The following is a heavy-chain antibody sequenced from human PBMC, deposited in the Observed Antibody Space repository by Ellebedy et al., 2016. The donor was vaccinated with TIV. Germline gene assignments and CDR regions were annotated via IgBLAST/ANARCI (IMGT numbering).Heavy chain of an antibody. CDR2: ISYSGDPM. CDR1: GFTFSNAW. V-gene: IGHV3-11*04. Sequence: PGGSLTLSCAASGFTFSNAWMSWFRQAPGKGPEWVSYISYSGDPMYYADSVKGRFTISRDNAKNSLYLQMNSLRAEDTAVYYCARDWDALTNWFDPWGQGTLVTVSS. CDR3: ARDWDALTNWFDP. J-gene: IGHJ5*02. D-gene: IGHD1-26*01.